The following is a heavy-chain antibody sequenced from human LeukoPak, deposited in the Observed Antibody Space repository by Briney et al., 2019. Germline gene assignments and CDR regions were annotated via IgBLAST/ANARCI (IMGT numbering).Heavy chain of an antibody. CDR1: GYTFTAYY. Sequence: GASVKVSCKASGYTFTAYYMHWVRQAPGQGLEWMGWINPSSGGTNYAQKFQGRVIMTRDTSISTAYMELSRLRPDDTAVYYCASPSNYGSGSQLNYWGQGTLVTVSS. J-gene: IGHJ4*02. D-gene: IGHD3-10*01. V-gene: IGHV1-2*02. CDR3: ASPSNYGSGSQLNY. CDR2: INPSSGGT.